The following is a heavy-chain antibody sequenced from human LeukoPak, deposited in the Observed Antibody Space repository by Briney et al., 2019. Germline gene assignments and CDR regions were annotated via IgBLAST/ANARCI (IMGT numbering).Heavy chain of an antibody. D-gene: IGHD3-3*01. CDR3: AKVSFFGFRSGYYLDY. V-gene: IGHV3-23*01. CDR2: ISGSGGST. CDR1: GFTFSSYG. Sequence: GGSLRLSCAASGFTFSSYGMSWVRQAPGKGLEWVSAISGSGGSTYYADSVKGRFTISRDNSKNTLYLQMNSLRAEDTAVYYRAKVSFFGFRSGYYLDYWGQGTLVTVSS. J-gene: IGHJ4*02.